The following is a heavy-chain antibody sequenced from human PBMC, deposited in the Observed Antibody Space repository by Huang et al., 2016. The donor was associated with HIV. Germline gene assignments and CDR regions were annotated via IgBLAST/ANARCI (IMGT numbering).Heavy chain of an antibody. CDR2: INTHTGNP. V-gene: IGHV7-4-1*02. J-gene: IGHJ4*02. D-gene: IGHD3-22*01. CDR1: GYTLTRYA. CDR3: ARDYYDSRGYDIHAVVDY. Sequence: QVQLVQSGSELRKPGASVKVSCQASGYTLTRYAMKWVRQATGQGLEWMGWINTHTGNPTYAQAFTGRFVLSLDTSVSTAYLQISSLEAEDTAVYYCARDYYDSRGYDIHAVVDYWGQGTLVTVSS.